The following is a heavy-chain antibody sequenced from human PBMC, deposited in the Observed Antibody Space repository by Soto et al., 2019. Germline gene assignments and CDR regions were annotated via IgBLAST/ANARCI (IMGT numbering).Heavy chain of an antibody. Sequence: GGSLRLSCAASGFTFSSYGMHWVRQAPGKGLERVAVISYDGSNKYYADSVKGRFTISRDNSKNTLYLQMNSLRAEDTAVYYCAKDHTPVVVAATHAFDIWGQGTMVTVSS. CDR2: ISYDGSNK. D-gene: IGHD2-15*01. V-gene: IGHV3-30*18. CDR3: AKDHTPVVVAATHAFDI. CDR1: GFTFSSYG. J-gene: IGHJ3*02.